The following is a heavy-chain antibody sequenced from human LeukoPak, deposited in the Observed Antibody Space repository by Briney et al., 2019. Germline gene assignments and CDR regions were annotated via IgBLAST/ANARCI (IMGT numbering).Heavy chain of an antibody. D-gene: IGHD6-19*01. CDR3: ARNPSSGWYHSNYFDY. J-gene: IGHJ4*02. CDR1: GFTFSSYS. CDR2: ISSSSTTI. V-gene: IGHV3-48*01. Sequence: GGSLRLSCAASGFTFSSYSMNWVRQAPGKGLEWVSYISSSSTTIYYADSVKGRFTISRDNAKNSLYLQINSLRAEDTAVYYCARNPSSGWYHSNYFDYWGQGTLVTVSS.